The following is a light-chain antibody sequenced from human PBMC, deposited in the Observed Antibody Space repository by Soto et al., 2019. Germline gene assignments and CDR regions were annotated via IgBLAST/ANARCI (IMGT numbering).Light chain of an antibody. Sequence: QSALTQPASVSGSPGQSISISCTGTSSDVGSYNLVSWYQQHPGKAPKLMIYDVSNRPSGISNRFSGSKSGNTASLTIPGLQAEDEADYYCSSYTGSSTLDVFGTGTKVTVL. CDR2: DVS. V-gene: IGLV2-14*02. CDR3: SSYTGSSTLDV. CDR1: SSDVGSYNL. J-gene: IGLJ1*01.